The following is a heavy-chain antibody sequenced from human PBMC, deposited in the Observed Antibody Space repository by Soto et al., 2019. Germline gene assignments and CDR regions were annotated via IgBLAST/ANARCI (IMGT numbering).Heavy chain of an antibody. V-gene: IGHV3-21*01. CDR1: GFTFSSYS. CDR2: ISSSSSYI. D-gene: IGHD6-19*01. J-gene: IGHJ4*02. Sequence: GGSLRLSCAASGFTFSSYSMNWVRQAPGKGLEWVSSISSSSSYIYYADSVKGRFTISRDNAKNSLYLQMNSLRAEDTAVYYCARAVASDDFLPYYYFDYWGQGTLVTVSS. CDR3: ARAVASDDFLPYYYFDY.